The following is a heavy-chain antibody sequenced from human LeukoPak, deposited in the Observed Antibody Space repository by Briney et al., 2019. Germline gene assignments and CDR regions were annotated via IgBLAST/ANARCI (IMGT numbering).Heavy chain of an antibody. V-gene: IGHV3-23*01. CDR2: ISGSGGST. D-gene: IGHD5-18*01. J-gene: IGHJ5*01. CDR3: AKDSGLGADTATVFDS. CDR1: GFTFSSYA. Sequence: GGSLRLSCAASGFTFSSYAMSWVRQAPGKGLEWVSAISGSGGSTYYADSVKGRFTISRDNSKNTLYLQMNSMSGEDTDVYSCAKDSGLGADTATVFDSWGQGTLVTVSS.